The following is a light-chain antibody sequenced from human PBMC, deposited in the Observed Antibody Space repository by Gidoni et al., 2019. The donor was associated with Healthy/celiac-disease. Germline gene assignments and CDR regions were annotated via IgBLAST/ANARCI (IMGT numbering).Light chain of an antibody. CDR3: QQYKSYSLT. CDR1: QSISSW. J-gene: IGKJ4*01. Sequence: DIQMTQSPSTLSASVGDRVTITCRASQSISSWLAWYQQKPGKAPKLLIYKASSLESGAPSRFSGSGSGTEFTLTISILQPDDFATYYCQQYKSYSLTFGGGTKVEIK. CDR2: KAS. V-gene: IGKV1-5*03.